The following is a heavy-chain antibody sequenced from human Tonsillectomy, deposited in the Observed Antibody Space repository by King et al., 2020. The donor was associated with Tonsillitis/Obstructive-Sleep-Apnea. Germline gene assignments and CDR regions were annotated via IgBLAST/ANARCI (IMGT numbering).Heavy chain of an antibody. J-gene: IGHJ6*03. Sequence: QLVQSGSELKKPGASVKVSCKASGYTFTTYALNWVRQAPGQGLDWMGWINTNTGDPTYAQDFTGRFVFSLDTSVSTAYLQINSLKAEDTAVYYCARDGWWWREAAREYYYYMDVWGKGTAVTVSS. CDR1: GYTFTTYA. CDR2: INTNTGDP. D-gene: IGHD2-8*02. CDR3: ARDGWWWREAAREYYYYMDV. V-gene: IGHV7-4-1*02.